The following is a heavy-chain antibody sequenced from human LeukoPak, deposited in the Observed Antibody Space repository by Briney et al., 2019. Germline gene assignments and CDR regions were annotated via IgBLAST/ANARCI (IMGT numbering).Heavy chain of an antibody. Sequence: ASVKVSCKASGYTFTSYSISWLRQAPGQGLEWMGWISAYNGNTNYAQKLQGRVTMTTDTSTSTAYMELRSLRSDDTAVYYCARWCSRNYFVYWGQRTLVTVSS. J-gene: IGHJ4*02. V-gene: IGHV1-18*01. CDR2: ISAYNGNT. CDR3: ARWCSRNYFVY. CDR1: GYTFTSYS. D-gene: IGHD4/OR15-4a*01.